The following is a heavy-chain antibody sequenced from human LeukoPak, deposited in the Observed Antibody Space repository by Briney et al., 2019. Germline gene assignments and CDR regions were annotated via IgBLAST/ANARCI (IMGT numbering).Heavy chain of an antibody. CDR1: GGSISSNNYF. J-gene: IGHJ4*02. CDR2: IYDSGST. V-gene: IGHV4-39*01. Sequence: ASETLSLTCTVSGGSISSNNYFWGWIRQPPGKGPEWIGSIYDSGSTYYNPSLKSRVTISVDTSKNQFSLKLNSVTAADTAMYFCQSRFLEWLLDYWGQGTLVTVSS. D-gene: IGHD3-3*01. CDR3: QSRFLEWLLDY.